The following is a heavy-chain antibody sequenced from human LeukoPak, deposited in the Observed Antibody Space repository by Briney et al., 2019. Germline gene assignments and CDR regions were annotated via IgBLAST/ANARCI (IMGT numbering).Heavy chain of an antibody. V-gene: IGHV1-18*01. Sequence: GASVKVSCKASGYVFTSYGLSWVRQALGQGLEWMGWISANNGHTHYAQKFQGRLTITRDMSTRTVDMELRSLRSDDTAVYYCARDMRHYRYYESDEYYFNFEYWGQGTLVTVSS. CDR1: GYVFTSYG. CDR3: ARDMRHYRYYESDEYYFNFEY. D-gene: IGHD3-22*01. CDR2: ISANNGHT. J-gene: IGHJ4*02.